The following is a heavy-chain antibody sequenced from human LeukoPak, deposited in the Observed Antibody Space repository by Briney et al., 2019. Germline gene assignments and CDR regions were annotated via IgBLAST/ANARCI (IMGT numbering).Heavy chain of an antibody. Sequence: ASLKVSCKTSGYTFICCGITWVRQAPGQGLEWMGWISADTGNTDYARNLQGRVSMTTDRSTSTAYMELRSLRSDDTAVYYCARRSQNGYNSPIDYWGQGTLVTVSS. CDR3: ARRSQNGYNSPIDY. CDR2: ISADTGNT. CDR1: GYTFICCG. D-gene: IGHD5-24*01. J-gene: IGHJ4*02. V-gene: IGHV1-18*01.